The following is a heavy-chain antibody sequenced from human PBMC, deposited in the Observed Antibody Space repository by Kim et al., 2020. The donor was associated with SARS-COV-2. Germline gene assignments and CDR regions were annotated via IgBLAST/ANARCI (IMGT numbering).Heavy chain of an antibody. D-gene: IGHD3-10*01. J-gene: IGHJ6*02. Sequence: DAVKVRYTNSRDNSKNTLYLQMNSLRAEDTAMYYCARDPSPGDYYYYGMDVWGQGTTVTVSS. V-gene: IGHV3-30*07. CDR3: ARDPSPGDYYYYGMDV.